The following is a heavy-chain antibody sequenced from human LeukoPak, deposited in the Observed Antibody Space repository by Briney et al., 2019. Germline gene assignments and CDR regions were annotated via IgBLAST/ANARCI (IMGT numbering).Heavy chain of an antibody. D-gene: IGHD2-21*02. CDR2: ISSTSGVI. Sequence: KTGGSLRLSCAASGFTFSSYTMNWVRQAPGKGLEWVSTISSTSGVIYYADSMKGRFTISRDNAKNSLYLQMNSLRAEDTAAYYCVRKPVGDMPFDYWGQGTLVTVSS. V-gene: IGHV3-21*01. CDR1: GFTFSSYT. J-gene: IGHJ4*02. CDR3: VRKPVGDMPFDY.